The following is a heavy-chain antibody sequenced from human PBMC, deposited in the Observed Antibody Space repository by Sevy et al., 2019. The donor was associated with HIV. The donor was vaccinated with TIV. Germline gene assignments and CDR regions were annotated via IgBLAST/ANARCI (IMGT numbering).Heavy chain of an antibody. V-gene: IGHV1-46*02. J-gene: IGHJ4*02. D-gene: IGHD3-22*01. Sequence: ASVKVSCKASGYNFNNYYIHWVRQAPGQGLQWMGVINPTSSSTYYPPMFQGRVTITRDTSASAAYVELSSLRSEDTAINYCARERSEHYYASPDYYTLAIFFDFWGQGTLVTVSS. CDR2: INPTSSST. CDR1: GYNFNNYY. CDR3: ARERSEHYYASPDYYTLAIFFDF.